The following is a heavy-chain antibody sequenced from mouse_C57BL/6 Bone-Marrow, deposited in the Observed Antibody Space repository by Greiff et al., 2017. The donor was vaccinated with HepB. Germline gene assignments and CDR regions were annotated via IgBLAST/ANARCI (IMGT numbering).Heavy chain of an antibody. CDR3: ARRRGYDYDDAMDY. D-gene: IGHD2-4*01. V-gene: IGHV1-64*01. CDR2: IHPNSGST. Sequence: QVQLQQPGAELVKPGASVKLSCKASGYTFTSYWMHWVKQRPGQGLEWIGMIHPNSGSTNYNEKFKSKATLTVDKSSSTAYMQLSSLTSEDSAVYYCARRRGYDYDDAMDYWGQGTSVTVSS. J-gene: IGHJ4*01. CDR1: GYTFTSYW.